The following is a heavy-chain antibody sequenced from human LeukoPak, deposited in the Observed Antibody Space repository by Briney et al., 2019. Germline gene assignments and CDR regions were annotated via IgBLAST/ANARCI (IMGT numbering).Heavy chain of an antibody. CDR3: ARRLGVRGVSVY. V-gene: IGHV3-33*03. CDR2: IWYDGSNK. CDR1: GFTFSSYS. D-gene: IGHD3-10*01. Sequence: GGSLRLSCAASGFTFSSYSMHWVRQAPGKGLEWAAIIWYDGSNKYYADSVKGRFTISRDNAKNSLYLQMNSLRAEDTAVYYCARRLGVRGVSVYWGQGTLVTVSS. J-gene: IGHJ4*02.